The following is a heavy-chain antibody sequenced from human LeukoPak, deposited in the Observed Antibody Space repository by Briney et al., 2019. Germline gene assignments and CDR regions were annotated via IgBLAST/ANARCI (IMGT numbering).Heavy chain of an antibody. J-gene: IGHJ4*02. Sequence: GGSLRLSCTPSGFTFSGYWMSWVRQAPGKGLEWVANIKQDGTDKNYVDSVKGRFIISRDNTKKSLYLEMSSLRAEDTALYYCARGYGDYGGDDFDYWGQGTLVTVSS. CDR3: ARGYGDYGGDDFDY. CDR1: GFTFSGYW. V-gene: IGHV3-7*04. CDR2: IKQDGTDK. D-gene: IGHD4-17*01.